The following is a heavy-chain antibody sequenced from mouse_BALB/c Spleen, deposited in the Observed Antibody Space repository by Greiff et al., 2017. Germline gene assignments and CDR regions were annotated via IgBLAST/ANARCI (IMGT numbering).Heavy chain of an antibody. V-gene: IGHV3-6*02. CDR1: GYSITSGYY. CDR3: ARGYDYDERFAY. CDR2: ISYDGSN. Sequence: EVKLVESGPGLVKPSQSLSLTCSVTGYSITSGYYWTWIRQFPGNKLEWMGYISYDGSNNYNPSLKNRISITRDTSKNQFFLKLNSVTTEDTATYYCARGYDYDERFAYWGQGTLVTVSA. J-gene: IGHJ3*01. D-gene: IGHD2-4*01.